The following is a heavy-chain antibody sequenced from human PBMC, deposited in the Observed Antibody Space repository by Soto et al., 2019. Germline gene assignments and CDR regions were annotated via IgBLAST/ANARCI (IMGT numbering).Heavy chain of an antibody. CDR3: AISIRWRFDY. Sequence: SETLSFTCTVSGGSISSSSYYWGWIRQPPGKGLEWIGSIYYSGSTYYNPSLKSRVTISVDTSKNQFSLKLSSVTAADTAVYYCAISIRWRFDYWGQGTLVTVS. CDR2: IYYSGST. CDR1: GGSISSSSYY. J-gene: IGHJ4*02. V-gene: IGHV4-39*01. D-gene: IGHD3-3*02.